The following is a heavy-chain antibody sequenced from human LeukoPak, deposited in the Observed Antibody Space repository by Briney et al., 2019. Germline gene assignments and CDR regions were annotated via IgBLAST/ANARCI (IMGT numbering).Heavy chain of an antibody. CDR3: ARDPGDTMIVVVRGGDAFDI. V-gene: IGHV3-7*01. D-gene: IGHD3-22*01. Sequence: QPGGSLRLSCAASGFTFSSYWMSWVRQAPGKGLEWVANIKQDGSEKYYVDSVKGRSTISRDNAKNSLYLQMNSLRAEDTAVYYCARDPGDTMIVVVRGGDAFDIWGQGTMVTVSS. CDR2: IKQDGSEK. CDR1: GFTFSSYW. J-gene: IGHJ3*02.